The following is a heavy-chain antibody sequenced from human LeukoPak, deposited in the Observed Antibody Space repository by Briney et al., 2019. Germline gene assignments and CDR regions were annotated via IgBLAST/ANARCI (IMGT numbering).Heavy chain of an antibody. D-gene: IGHD3-22*01. CDR2: ISGSGGST. CDR1: GLTFSSYA. CDR3: AKDPYYYDSSGYEDY. J-gene: IGHJ4*02. V-gene: IGHV3-23*01. Sequence: GGSLRLSCAASGLTFSSYAMSWVRQAPGKGLEWVSAISGSGGSTYYADSVKGRFTISRDNSKNTLYLQMNSPRAEDTAVYYCAKDPYYYDSSGYEDYWGQGTLVTVSS.